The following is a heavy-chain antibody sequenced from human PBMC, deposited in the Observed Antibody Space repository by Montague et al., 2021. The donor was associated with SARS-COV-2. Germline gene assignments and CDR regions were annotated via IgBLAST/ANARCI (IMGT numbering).Heavy chain of an antibody. D-gene: IGHD3-10*01. CDR3: ASERIYGSGSYYKPFLLFGY. J-gene: IGHJ4*02. Sequence: SETLSLTCTVYCGSISSSSCYWGWLRQPPGKGLEWIMNIYYSGSTYSTPSLESRATLSRDTSKNQFSLTLSSVTAADTAVYYCASERIYGSGSYYKPFLLFGYWGQGTLVTVSS. CDR2: IYYSGST. CDR1: CGSISSSSCY. V-gene: IGHV4-39*01.